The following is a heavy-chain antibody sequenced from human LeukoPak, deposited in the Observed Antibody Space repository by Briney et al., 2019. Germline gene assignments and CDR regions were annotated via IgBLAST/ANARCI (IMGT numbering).Heavy chain of an antibody. CDR2: IYYSGST. Sequence: SETLSLTCTVSGGSISSGGYYWSWIRQHPGKGLEWIGYIYYSGSTYYNPSLKSRVTISVDTSKNQFSLKLSSVTAADTAVYYCATASPSGDTTSFDYGFDYWGQGTLVTVSS. D-gene: IGHD4-17*01. CDR1: GGSISSGGYY. J-gene: IGHJ4*02. CDR3: ATASPSGDTTSFDYGFDY. V-gene: IGHV4-31*03.